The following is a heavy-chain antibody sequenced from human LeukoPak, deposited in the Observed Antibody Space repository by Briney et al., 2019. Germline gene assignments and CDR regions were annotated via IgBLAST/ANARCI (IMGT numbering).Heavy chain of an antibody. Sequence: PGGSLRLSCAASGFTFTSYAMSWVRQAPGKGLEWVSGISGSGDSTYYANSVRGRFTISRDNSKNTVDLRMNSLRAEDTAVYYCTRDPPSSGWSFDYWGQGTLVTVST. CDR1: GFTFTSYA. J-gene: IGHJ4*02. CDR2: ISGSGDST. CDR3: TRDPPSSGWSFDY. D-gene: IGHD6-19*01. V-gene: IGHV3-23*01.